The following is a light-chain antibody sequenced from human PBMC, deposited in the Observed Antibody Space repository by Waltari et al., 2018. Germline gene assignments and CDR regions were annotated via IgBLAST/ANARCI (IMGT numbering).Light chain of an antibody. CDR2: KAS. V-gene: IGKV1-5*03. CDR3: QQYNSDHGQMS. CDR1: QSISIW. J-gene: IGKJ2*01. Sequence: DIQMTQSPSTLSASVGDRVTITCRASQSISIWLAWFQQKPGKAPRLLIYKASTLESGVPSRFSGSGSGIEFTLTISSLQPDDFASYYCQQYNSDHGQMSFGQGTRLEI.